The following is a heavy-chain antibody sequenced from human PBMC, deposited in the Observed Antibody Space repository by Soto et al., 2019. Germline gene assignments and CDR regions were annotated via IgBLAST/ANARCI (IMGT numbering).Heavy chain of an antibody. J-gene: IGHJ4*02. D-gene: IGHD1-26*01. Sequence: SGPTLVNPTQTLTLTCTFSGFSLSTSGVGVGWIRQPPGKALEWLALIYWNDDKRYSPSLKSRLTITKDTSKNQVVLTMTNMDPVDTATYYCAHRRLRSIVGATQGYFDYWGQGTLVTVSS. CDR3: AHRRLRSIVGATQGYFDY. CDR1: GFSLSTSGVG. V-gene: IGHV2-5*01. CDR2: IYWNDDK.